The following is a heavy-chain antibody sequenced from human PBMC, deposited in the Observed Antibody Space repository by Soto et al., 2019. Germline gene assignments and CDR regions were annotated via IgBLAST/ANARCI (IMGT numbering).Heavy chain of an antibody. CDR1: GFSFRKYA. CDR3: GRGFRASDAFG. D-gene: IGHD3-16*01. CDR2: ISGSGGSGRG. V-gene: IGHV3-23*01. Sequence: EVQLLESGGGLVQPGGSLRLSCVGSGFSFRKYAMNWVRQAPGKGLEWVSGISGSGGSGRGFYADPVKGRFTISRDNAKNALFLQMNSLRAEDTAVYHCGRGFRASDAFGWGQGTQVTVSS. J-gene: IGHJ4*02.